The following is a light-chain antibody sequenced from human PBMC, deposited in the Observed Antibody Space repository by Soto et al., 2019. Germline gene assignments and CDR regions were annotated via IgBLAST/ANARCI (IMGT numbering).Light chain of an antibody. CDR3: QQYYSTPRT. V-gene: IGKV4-1*01. CDR1: QSVLYSSNNKNY. J-gene: IGKJ1*01. CDR2: WAS. Sequence: DIVMTQSPDSLAVSLGERATINCKSSQSVLYSSNNKNYLAWYQQKPGQPPKLLIYWASTRESGVPDRFSGSGSGTDCTLTISSQQAEDVGVYYYQQYYSTPRTFGQGTKVEIK.